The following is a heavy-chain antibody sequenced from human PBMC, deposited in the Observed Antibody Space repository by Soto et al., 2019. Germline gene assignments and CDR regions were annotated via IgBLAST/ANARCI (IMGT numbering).Heavy chain of an antibody. D-gene: IGHD5-12*01. CDR1: GFTFSSYS. V-gene: IGHV3-48*02. Sequence: EVQLVESGGGLVQPGGSLRLSCAASGFTFSSYSMNWVRQAPGKGLEWVSYISSSSSTINYADSVKGRFTISRDNDKNTLYLQMNSLRDEHTAVYDCAGRGGYSGYFDIDYLGRGTLVTVSS. J-gene: IGHJ4*01. CDR2: ISSSSSTI. CDR3: AGRGGYSGYFDIDY.